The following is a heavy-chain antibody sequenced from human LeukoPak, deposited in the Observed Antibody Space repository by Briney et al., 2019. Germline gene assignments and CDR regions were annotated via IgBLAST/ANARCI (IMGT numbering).Heavy chain of an antibody. CDR2: ISWNSGSI. Sequence: GRSLRLSCAASGFTFDDYAMHWVRHAPGKGLEWVSGISWNSGSIGYADSVKGRFTISRDNAKNSLYLQMNSLRAEDTALYYCAKDFGYSSSSHLDYWGQGTLVTVSS. V-gene: IGHV3-9*01. CDR1: GFTFDDYA. J-gene: IGHJ4*02. CDR3: AKDFGYSSSSHLDY. D-gene: IGHD6-13*01.